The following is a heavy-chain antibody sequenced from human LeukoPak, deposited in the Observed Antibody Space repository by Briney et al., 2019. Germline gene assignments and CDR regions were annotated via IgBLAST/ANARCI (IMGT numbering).Heavy chain of an antibody. V-gene: IGHV4-30-2*01. D-gene: IGHD3-22*01. Sequence: PSQTLSLTCAVSGGSISSGGYSWSWIRQPPGKGLEWIGYIYHSGSTYYNPSLKSRVTISVDRSKNQFSLKLSPVTAADTAVYYCARVNYYDSSGAPGAFDIWGQGTMVTVSS. J-gene: IGHJ3*02. CDR3: ARVNYYDSSGAPGAFDI. CDR2: IYHSGST. CDR1: GGSISSGGYS.